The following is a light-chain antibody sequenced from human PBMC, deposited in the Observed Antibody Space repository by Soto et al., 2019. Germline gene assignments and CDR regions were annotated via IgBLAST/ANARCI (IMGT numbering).Light chain of an antibody. V-gene: IGLV2-14*01. CDR2: EVN. CDR3: SSYTSSSTLV. Sequence: QSVLTQPASVSGSPGQSITISCTGTSSGVGGYNYVSWYQQHPDKAPKLMIYEVNNRPSGVSNRFSGSKSGNTASLTISGLQAEDEADYYCSSYTSSSTLVFGAGTKVTVL. CDR1: SSGVGGYNY. J-gene: IGLJ1*01.